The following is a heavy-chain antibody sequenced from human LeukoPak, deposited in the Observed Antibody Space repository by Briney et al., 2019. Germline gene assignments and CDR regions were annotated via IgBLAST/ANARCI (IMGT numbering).Heavy chain of an antibody. Sequence: SETLSLTCTVSGGSISSYYWNWIRQPPGKGLEWIGYIYYSGSTNYNPSLKSRVTISVDTSKNQFSLKLSSVTAADTAVYYCARANLARYMDVWGKGTTVTVSS. D-gene: IGHD3-16*01. V-gene: IGHV4-59*01. CDR2: IYYSGST. J-gene: IGHJ6*03. CDR3: ARANLARYMDV. CDR1: GGSISSYY.